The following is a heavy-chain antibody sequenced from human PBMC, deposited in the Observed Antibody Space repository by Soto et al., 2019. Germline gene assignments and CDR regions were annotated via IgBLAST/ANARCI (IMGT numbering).Heavy chain of an antibody. CDR3: VRSRAAWTNAFDV. CDR2: FFCDDDT. CDR1: GFSLTTNGVG. V-gene: IGHV2-5*02. D-gene: IGHD2-15*01. Sequence: QIALKESGPALVTPTQTLTLTCSFSGFSLTTNGVGVGWIRQPPGKALEWLAIFFCDDDTRYSLSLKSRLTITKDASTNLVVRTMTNMAPADTGTYYCVRSRAAWTNAFDVWGQGTLVSVSS. J-gene: IGHJ3*01.